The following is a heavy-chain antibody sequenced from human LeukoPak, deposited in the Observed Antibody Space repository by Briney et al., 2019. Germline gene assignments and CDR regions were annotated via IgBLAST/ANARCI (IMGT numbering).Heavy chain of an antibody. CDR3: TREGLYAPDPSIYHRDAFDI. D-gene: IGHD2/OR15-2a*01. CDR2: IIPVLGVS. Sequence: SVKVSCKASGGSFSSFVITWVRQAPGQGLEWMGRIIPVLGVSNFAQKFQGRVTITADKSTNTAHMELSRLESGDTAVYYCTREGLYAPDPSIYHRDAFDIWGQGTLVIVSS. CDR1: GGSFSSFV. J-gene: IGHJ3*02. V-gene: IGHV1-69*04.